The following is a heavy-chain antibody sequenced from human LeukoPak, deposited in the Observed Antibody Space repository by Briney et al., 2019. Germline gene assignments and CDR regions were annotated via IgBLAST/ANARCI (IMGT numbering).Heavy chain of an antibody. CDR3: ARGTAYYYDLPSFDY. V-gene: IGHV1-46*01. Sequence: ASVKVSCKPSGYTFTNYYMHWVRQAPGQGLEWMGIINPSGGSTTYAQKFQGRVTITRDTSTSTVYMELSSLRFEDTAVYYCARGTAYYYDLPSFDYWGQGTLVTVSS. CDR2: INPSGGST. D-gene: IGHD3-22*01. CDR1: GYTFTNYY. J-gene: IGHJ4*02.